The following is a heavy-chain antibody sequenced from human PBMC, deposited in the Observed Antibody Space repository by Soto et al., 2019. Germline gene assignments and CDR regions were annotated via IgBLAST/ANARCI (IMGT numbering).Heavy chain of an antibody. CDR2: IKSKTDGGTT. J-gene: IGHJ4*02. Sequence: EVQLVESGGGLVKPGGSLRLSCAASGFTFSNAWMSWVRQAPGKGLEWVGRIKSKTDGGTTDYAAPVKGRFTISRDDSKNTLYLQMNSLKTEDTAVYYCTSQVGAKVSNYWGQGTLVTVSS. CDR3: TSQVGAKVSNY. CDR1: GFTFSNAW. D-gene: IGHD1-26*01. V-gene: IGHV3-15*01.